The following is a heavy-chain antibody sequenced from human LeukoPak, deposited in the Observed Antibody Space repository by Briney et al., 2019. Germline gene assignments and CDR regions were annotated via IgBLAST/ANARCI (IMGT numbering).Heavy chain of an antibody. J-gene: IGHJ4*02. CDR3: ARPYSSSSGQVEY. D-gene: IGHD6-6*01. CDR1: GGSISSSSYY. CDR2: IYYSGST. V-gene: IGHV4-39*01. Sequence: SETLSLTCTVSGGSISSSSYYWGWIRQPPGKGLEWIGSIYYSGSTYYNPSLKSRVTISVDTSKNQFSLKLSSVTAADTAVYYCARPYSSSSGQVEYWGQGTLVTVSS.